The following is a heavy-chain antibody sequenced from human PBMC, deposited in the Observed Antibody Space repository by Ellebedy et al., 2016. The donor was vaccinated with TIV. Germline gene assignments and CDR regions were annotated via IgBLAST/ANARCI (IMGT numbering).Heavy chain of an antibody. Sequence: GESLKISCAASGFTFSNNSMNWVRQAPGKGLEWVSYISSTGTTIYYADSVKGRFTISRDNAKGSLYLQMDSLRAEDTAVYYCATGIRTDKFDYWGQGSLVTVSS. CDR1: GFTFSNNS. J-gene: IGHJ4*02. CDR2: ISSTGTTI. D-gene: IGHD1-14*01. CDR3: ATGIRTDKFDY. V-gene: IGHV3-48*04.